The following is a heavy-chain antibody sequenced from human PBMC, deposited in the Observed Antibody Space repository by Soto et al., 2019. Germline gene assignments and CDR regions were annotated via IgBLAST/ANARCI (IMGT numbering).Heavy chain of an antibody. Sequence: QVQLVESGGGVVQPGRSLRLSCAASGFTFSSYAMHWVRQAPGKGLEWVAVISYDGSNKYYADSVRGRFTISRDNSKNTLYLQMNSLRAEDTAVYYCARVGIAVASTHPDYWGQGTLVTVSS. CDR3: ARVGIAVASTHPDY. D-gene: IGHD6-19*01. V-gene: IGHV3-30-3*01. J-gene: IGHJ4*02. CDR2: ISYDGSNK. CDR1: GFTFSSYA.